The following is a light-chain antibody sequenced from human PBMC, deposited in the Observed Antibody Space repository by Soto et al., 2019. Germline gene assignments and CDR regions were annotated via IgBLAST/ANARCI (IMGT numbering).Light chain of an antibody. Sequence: EILLTQSPGTLSLSPGERASLSCGASQSVSSSYLAWYQQKPGQAPRLLIYDASSRATGIPERLSGSGYGTDFTITISSIENEDFEVYYCQQFSSYTLTFGGGTKVDIK. CDR3: QQFSSYTLT. V-gene: IGKV3-20*01. J-gene: IGKJ4*01. CDR2: DAS. CDR1: QSVSSSY.